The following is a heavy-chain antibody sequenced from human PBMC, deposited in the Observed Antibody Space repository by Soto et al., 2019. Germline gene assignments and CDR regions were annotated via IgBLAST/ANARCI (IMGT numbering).Heavy chain of an antibody. CDR1: GYPLTDFY. CDR2: INPHTGDT. V-gene: IGHV1-2*02. J-gene: IGHJ2*01. D-gene: IGHD6-25*01. CDR3: AREGGAAPGARREWYLDL. Sequence: QVQLVQSGAEVKKPGASVTVSCKTSGYPLTDFYIHWLGQAPGQGLDWMPGINPHTGDTNTALKFQGRVTMTRDTSINTAFMELTRLSSDDTAVYYCAREGGAAPGARREWYLDLWGRGTLVSVSS.